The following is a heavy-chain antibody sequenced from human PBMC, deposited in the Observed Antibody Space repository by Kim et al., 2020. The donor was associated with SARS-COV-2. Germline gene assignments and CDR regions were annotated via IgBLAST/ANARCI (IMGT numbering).Heavy chain of an antibody. CDR2: IGGSGGST. V-gene: IGHV3-23*01. Sequence: GGSLRLSCAASGFKVSDYGVSWVRQAPGKGLEWVSAIGGSGGSTYYAKSVRGRFTVSRDTSKNTVYLQMNNLRAEDRAVYYCAKVVQATDKIPAVIGWFDSWGQGTLVTVSS. J-gene: IGHJ5*01. D-gene: IGHD3-16*02. CDR1: GFKVSDYG. CDR3: AKVVQATDKIPAVIGWFDS.